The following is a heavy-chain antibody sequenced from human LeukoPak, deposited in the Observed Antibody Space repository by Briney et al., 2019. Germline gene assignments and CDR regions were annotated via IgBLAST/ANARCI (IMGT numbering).Heavy chain of an antibody. V-gene: IGHV3-30*18. Sequence: PGRSLRLSCAASGFTFSSYGMHWVRQAPGKGLEWVAVISYDGSNKYYADSVKGRFTISRDNSKNTLYLQMNSLRAEDTAVYYCAKSGSSGYYTGAYFDYWGQGTLVTVSS. CDR3: AKSGSSGYYTGAYFDY. CDR2: ISYDGSNK. J-gene: IGHJ4*02. CDR1: GFTFSSYG. D-gene: IGHD3-22*01.